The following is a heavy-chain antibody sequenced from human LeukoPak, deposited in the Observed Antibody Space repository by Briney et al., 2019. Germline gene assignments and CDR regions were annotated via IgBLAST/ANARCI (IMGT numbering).Heavy chain of an antibody. CDR3: AGADSGSWDFGR. D-gene: IGHD6-13*01. V-gene: IGHV3-7*04. J-gene: IGHJ4*02. CDR2: INSDGSVK. CDR1: GFSFSRYW. Sequence: HPGGSLRLSCAASGFSFSRYWMSWVRQAPGKGLEWVANINSDGSVKYYMDSVKGRFTISRDNAKNSLYLQMNSLGADDTGVYYCAGADSGSWDFGRGAQGTLVTVSS.